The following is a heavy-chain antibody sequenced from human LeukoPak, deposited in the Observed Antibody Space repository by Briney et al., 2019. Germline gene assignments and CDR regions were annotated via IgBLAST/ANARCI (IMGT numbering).Heavy chain of an antibody. CDR2: INEDGSEK. CDR1: GVIFRNYW. CDR3: ATYKNQPHTLFFDF. Sequence: PGGVLRLSSAASGVIFRNYWMNWARQAPGKGLEWVANINEDGSEKNYVDSVKCRFTTSRDNARNSLSLQMNSLRSEDTAVYYCATYKNQPHTLFFDFWGQGALVTVSA. D-gene: IGHD1-1*01. J-gene: IGHJ4*02. V-gene: IGHV3-7*02.